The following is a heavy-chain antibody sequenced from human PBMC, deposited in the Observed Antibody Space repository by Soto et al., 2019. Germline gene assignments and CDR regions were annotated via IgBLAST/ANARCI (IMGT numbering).Heavy chain of an antibody. V-gene: IGHV1-3*04. Sequence: ASVKVSCKASGYTFTKYAIHWVRQAPGQRLEWMGWINTGNGNTKYSQKFQDRVTITRDTSASTSYMELSSLRSEDTAVYYCAKERTITYGMDVWGQGTTVTVSS. J-gene: IGHJ6*02. CDR1: GYTFTKYA. CDR3: AKERTITYGMDV. CDR2: INTGNGNT. D-gene: IGHD3-3*01.